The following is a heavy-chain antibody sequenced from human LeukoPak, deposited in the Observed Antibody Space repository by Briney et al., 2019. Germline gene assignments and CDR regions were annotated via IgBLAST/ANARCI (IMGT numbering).Heavy chain of an antibody. CDR1: GFTFSSYA. Sequence: PGRSLRLSCAASGFTFSSYAMHWVRQAPGKGLEWVAVISYDGSNKYYADSVKGRFTISRDNSKNTLYLQMNSLRAEDTAVYYCARAYCGGDCYPSGADAFDIWGQGTMVTVSP. CDR2: ISYDGSNK. J-gene: IGHJ3*02. V-gene: IGHV3-30-3*01. CDR3: ARAYCGGDCYPSGADAFDI. D-gene: IGHD2-21*02.